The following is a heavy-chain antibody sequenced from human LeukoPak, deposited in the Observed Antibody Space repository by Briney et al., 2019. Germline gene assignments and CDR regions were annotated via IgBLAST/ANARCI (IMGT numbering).Heavy chain of an antibody. J-gene: IGHJ4*02. V-gene: IGHV4-4*07. CDR2: IYTSGST. CDR3: VGYSYGSYYFDY. Sequence: SETLSLTCTVSDGSISSYYWSWIRQPAGKGLEWIGRIYTSGSTNYNPSLKSRVTMSVDTSKNQFSLKLSSVTAADTAVYYCVGYSYGSYYFDYWGQGTLVTVSS. CDR1: DGSISSYY. D-gene: IGHD5-18*01.